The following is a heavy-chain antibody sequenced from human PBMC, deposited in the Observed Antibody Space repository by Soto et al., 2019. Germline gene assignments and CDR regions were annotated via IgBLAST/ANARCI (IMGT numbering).Heavy chain of an antibody. J-gene: IGHJ4*02. Sequence: EVQLVESGGGLVQPGGSLRLSGAASGFTFSSYWMHWVRQAPGKGLVWVSRINTDGRSISYADSVKGRFTISRDNAKNTLYLEMNSLRAEDTATYYCARDTGGLDYWGQGTLVTVSS. CDR1: GFTFSSYW. CDR2: INTDGRSI. CDR3: ARDTGGLDY. D-gene: IGHD3-16*01. V-gene: IGHV3-74*01.